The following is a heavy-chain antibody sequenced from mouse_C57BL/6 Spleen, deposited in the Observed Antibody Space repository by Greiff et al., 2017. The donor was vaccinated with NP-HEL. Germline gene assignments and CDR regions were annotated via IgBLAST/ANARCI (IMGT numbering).Heavy chain of an antibody. V-gene: IGHV1-55*01. CDR3: ARRGYGSSRYAMDY. CDR1: GYTFTSYW. Sequence: QVQLQQPGAELVKPGASVKMSCKASGYTFTSYWITWVKQRPGQGLEWIGDIYPGSGSTNYNEKFKSKATLTVDTSSSTAYMQLSSLTSEDSAVYYCARRGYGSSRYAMDYWGQGTSVTVSS. D-gene: IGHD1-1*01. J-gene: IGHJ4*01. CDR2: IYPGSGST.